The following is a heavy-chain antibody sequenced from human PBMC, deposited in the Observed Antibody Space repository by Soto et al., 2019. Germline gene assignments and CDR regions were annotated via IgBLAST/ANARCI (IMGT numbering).Heavy chain of an antibody. CDR2: INPNSGGT. D-gene: IGHD3-10*01. V-gene: IGHV1-2*04. CDR1: GYTFPGYH. Sequence: ASVKVSCKASGYTFPGYHMHWVRQAPGQGLEWMGWINPNSGGTNYAQKFQGWVTMTRDTSISTAYMELSRLRSDDTAVYYCARDARGDEAPMDYWGQGTLVTVSS. J-gene: IGHJ4*02. CDR3: ARDARGDEAPMDY.